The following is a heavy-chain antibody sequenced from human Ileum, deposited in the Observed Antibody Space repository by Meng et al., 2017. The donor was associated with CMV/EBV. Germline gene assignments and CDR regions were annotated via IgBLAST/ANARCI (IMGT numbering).Heavy chain of an antibody. D-gene: IGHD1-1*01. Sequence: HVRLQDAGPGTVGPSETLSLTCTVPGGPIGSGDYSWSWIRQPAGKGLEWIGRIHISGATNYNPSLKSRVTMSVDTSKNQFSLKVRSVTAADTAVYYCAREMSRTGFFDYWGQGNLVTVSS. V-gene: IGHV4-61*02. CDR1: GGPIGSGDYS. J-gene: IGHJ4*02. CDR3: AREMSRTGFFDY. CDR2: IHISGAT.